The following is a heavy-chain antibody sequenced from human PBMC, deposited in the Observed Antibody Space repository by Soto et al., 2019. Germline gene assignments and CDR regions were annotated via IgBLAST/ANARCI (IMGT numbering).Heavy chain of an antibody. D-gene: IGHD3-10*01. J-gene: IGHJ4*02. Sequence: SETLFLTCTVSGGSISSCDYYWSWIRQLPGKGLEWIGYIYYSGSTYYNPSLKSRVTISVDTSKNQFSLKLSSVTAADTAVYYCARAQGSGFLVSWGQGTLVTVSS. V-gene: IGHV4-30-4*01. CDR2: IYYSGST. CDR1: GGSISSCDYY. CDR3: ARAQGSGFLVS.